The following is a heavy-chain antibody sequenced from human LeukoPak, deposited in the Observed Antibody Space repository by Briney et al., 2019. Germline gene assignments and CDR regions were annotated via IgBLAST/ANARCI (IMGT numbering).Heavy chain of an antibody. Sequence: GGSLRLSCAASGFTFSSYEMNWVRQAPGKGLEWVAFIRYDGSNKYYTDSVKGRFTISRDNSKNTLYLQMNSLRAEDTAVYYCAKDRYSSSRPYWFDPWGQGTLVTVS. CDR2: IRYDGSNK. J-gene: IGHJ5*02. CDR3: AKDRYSSSRPYWFDP. CDR1: GFTFSSYE. D-gene: IGHD6-13*01. V-gene: IGHV3-30*02.